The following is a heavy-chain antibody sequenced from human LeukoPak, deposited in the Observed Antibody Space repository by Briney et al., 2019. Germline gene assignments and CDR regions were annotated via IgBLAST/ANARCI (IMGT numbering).Heavy chain of an antibody. V-gene: IGHV3-11*06. CDR1: GFTFSDYY. Sequence: PGRSLRLSCAASGFTFSDYYMSWIRQAPGKGLEWVSYISSSSSYTNYADSVKGRFTISRDNAKNSLYLQMNSLRAEDTAVYYCARVRGYDYSFWFDPWGQGTLVTVSS. D-gene: IGHD5-12*01. CDR2: ISSSSSYT. CDR3: ARVRGYDYSFWFDP. J-gene: IGHJ5*02.